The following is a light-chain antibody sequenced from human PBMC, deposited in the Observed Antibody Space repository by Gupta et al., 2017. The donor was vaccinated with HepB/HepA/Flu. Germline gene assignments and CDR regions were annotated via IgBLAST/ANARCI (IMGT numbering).Light chain of an antibody. V-gene: IGKV2-28*01. CDR3: FQALETPFT. CDR2: LGS. Sequence: DLVLTQSPLSLPVTPGEPASISCRSSQSLLYSNGYHYLDWYLQKPGQSPQILIYLGSNRAPGVPDRFSVSRSGTDFTLTISTVEAEDVGIYYCFQALETPFTFGPGTRVDIK. CDR1: QSLLYSNGYHY. J-gene: IGKJ3*01.